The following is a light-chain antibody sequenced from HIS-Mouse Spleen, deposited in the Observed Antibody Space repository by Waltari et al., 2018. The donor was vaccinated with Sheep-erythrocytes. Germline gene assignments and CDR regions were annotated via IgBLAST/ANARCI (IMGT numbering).Light chain of an antibody. CDR1: KLGDKY. CDR3: CSYAGSYNHV. J-gene: IGLJ1*01. Sequence: SYELTQPPSVSVSPGQTASITCSGDKLGDKYACWYQQKPGHSPVLVIYQDSKRPSGIPERFSGSKSGNTASLTISGLQAEDEADYYCCSYAGSYNHVLATGTKVTVL. CDR2: QDS. V-gene: IGLV3-1*01.